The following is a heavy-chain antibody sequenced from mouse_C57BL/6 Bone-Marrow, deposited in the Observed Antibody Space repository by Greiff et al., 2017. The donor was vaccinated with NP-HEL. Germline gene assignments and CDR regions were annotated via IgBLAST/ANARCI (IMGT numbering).Heavy chain of an antibody. Sequence: QVQLKESGPELVKPGASVKISCKASGYAFSSSWMNWVKQRPGKGPEWIGRIYPGDGDTNYNGKFKGKATLTADKSSSTAYMQLSSLTSEDSAVYFCARTTVVDYWGQGTTLTVSS. CDR2: IYPGDGDT. J-gene: IGHJ2*01. V-gene: IGHV1-82*01. CDR1: GYAFSSSW. CDR3: ARTTVVDY. D-gene: IGHD1-1*01.